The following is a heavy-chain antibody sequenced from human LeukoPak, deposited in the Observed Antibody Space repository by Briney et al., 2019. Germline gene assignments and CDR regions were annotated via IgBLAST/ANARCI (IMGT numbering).Heavy chain of an antibody. Sequence: SETLSLTCTVSGGSISSYYWSWLRQPAGKGLEWIGRIYTSGSTNYNPSLKSRVTMSVDTSKNQFSLKLSSVTAADTAVYYCARNIRAGTTYYYYGMDVWGQGTTVTVSS. CDR2: IYTSGST. CDR3: ARNIRAGTTYYYYGMDV. J-gene: IGHJ6*02. D-gene: IGHD6-19*01. V-gene: IGHV4-4*07. CDR1: GGSISSYY.